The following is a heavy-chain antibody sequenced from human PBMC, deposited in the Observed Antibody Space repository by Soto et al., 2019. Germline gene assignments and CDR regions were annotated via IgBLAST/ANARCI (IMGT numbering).Heavy chain of an antibody. J-gene: IGHJ5*02. CDR3: ARGSYYMCIGGSCYTDP. D-gene: IGHD2-15*01. CDR1: GYTFTSYS. Sequence: ASVKVSCKASGYTFTSYSMHWVRQAPGQRLEWMGWINAGNGNTKYSQKFQGRVTITRDTSASTAYMELSSLRSEDTAVYYCARGSYYMCIGGSCYTDPWGQGTLVTVSS. V-gene: IGHV1-3*01. CDR2: INAGNGNT.